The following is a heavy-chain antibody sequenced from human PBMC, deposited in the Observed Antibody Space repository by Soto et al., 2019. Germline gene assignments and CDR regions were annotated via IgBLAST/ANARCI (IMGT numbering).Heavy chain of an antibody. Sequence: QVQLQESGPGLVKPSETLALTCTVSGGSISSYYWSWIRQPPGTGLEWIGYIYYSGSTNYNPSLKSRVTISVDTSKDQFSRKLSSVPAADTAVYYCASVFRCPRYVDLWGRGTLVTVSS. CDR2: IYYSGST. V-gene: IGHV4-59*01. CDR1: GGSISSYY. J-gene: IGHJ2*01. D-gene: IGHD3-16*01. CDR3: ASVFRCPRYVDL.